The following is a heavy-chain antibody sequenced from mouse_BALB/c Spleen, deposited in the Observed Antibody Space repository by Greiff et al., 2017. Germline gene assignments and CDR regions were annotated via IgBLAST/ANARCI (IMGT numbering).Heavy chain of an antibody. CDR1: GFSLTGYG. J-gene: IGHJ3*01. CDR3: ASHYYGYGFAY. V-gene: IGHV2-6-7*01. Sequence: VKVEESGPGLVAPSQSLSITCTVSGFSLTGYGVNWVRQPPGKGLEWLGMIWGDGSTDYNSAPKSRLSISKDNSKSQVFLKMNSLQTDDTARYYCASHYYGYGFAYWGQGTLVTVSA. D-gene: IGHD1-2*01. CDR2: IWGDGST.